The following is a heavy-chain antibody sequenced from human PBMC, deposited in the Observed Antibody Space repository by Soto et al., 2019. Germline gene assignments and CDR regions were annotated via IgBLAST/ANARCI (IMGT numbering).Heavy chain of an antibody. CDR3: AKATSATCTGSICYSFDY. V-gene: IGHV3-23*01. D-gene: IGHD2-21*01. J-gene: IGHJ4*02. CDR2: FSGGRDTT. CDR1: GFTFSSYA. Sequence: VGSLRPSCVASGFTFSSYAMSWVRQAPGQRLEWVATFSGGRDTTWHADSVKGRFTVSRDSSKNTLSLQMNSLRPEDTALYYCAKATSATCTGSICYSFDYWGQGTLVTVSS.